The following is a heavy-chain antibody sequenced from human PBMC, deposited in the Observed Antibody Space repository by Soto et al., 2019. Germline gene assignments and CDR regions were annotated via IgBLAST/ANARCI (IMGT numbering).Heavy chain of an antibody. CDR3: AKDRGFLFNYDAGSGPLDPPHFEY. Sequence: PGGSLRLSCAASGFTFSNYAMSWVRQAPGKGLEWVSAISGSGGSTYYGDSVKGRFTISRDNSKNTLYLQMNSLIAEDTAVYYCAKDRGFLFNYDAGSGPLDPPHFEYRGQGTLVTAAS. D-gene: IGHD3-3*01. V-gene: IGHV3-23*01. CDR2: ISGSGGST. J-gene: IGHJ4*02. CDR1: GFTFSNYA.